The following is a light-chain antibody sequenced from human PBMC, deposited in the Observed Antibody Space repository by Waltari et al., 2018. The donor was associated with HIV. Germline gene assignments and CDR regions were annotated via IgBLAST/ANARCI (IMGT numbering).Light chain of an antibody. V-gene: IGLV1-51*01. CDR3: ATWDSSLSAVV. Sequence: QSVLTQPPSVSAAPGQKVTISCSGSTPNIGNNYVTWYQQLPGTAPKILIYYNNKLPSGIPDQFSGSKSGTSATLGITGLQTGDEADCYCATWDSSLSAVVFGGGTKLTVL. CDR2: YNN. J-gene: IGLJ2*01. CDR1: TPNIGNNY.